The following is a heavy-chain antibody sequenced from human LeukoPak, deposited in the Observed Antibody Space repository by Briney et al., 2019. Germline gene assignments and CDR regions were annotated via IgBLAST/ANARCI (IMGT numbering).Heavy chain of an antibody. CDR3: SRRASAFCDY. CDR2: IYYSGST. J-gene: IGHJ4*02. Sequence: SETLSLTSALSAGSLIMTSTRSVSQPPGKGLEWIGYIYYSGSTTYNPPLKSRVTISVDTSTNQFSLKLSSVTAADTAVYYCSRRASAFCDYWRRGSLVTVSS. CDR1: AGSLIMTS. V-gene: IGHV4-59*08.